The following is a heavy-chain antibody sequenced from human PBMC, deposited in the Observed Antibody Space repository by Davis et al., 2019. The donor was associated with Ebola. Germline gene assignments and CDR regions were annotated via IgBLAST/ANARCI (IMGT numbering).Heavy chain of an antibody. CDR2: INHSGST. V-gene: IGHV4-34*01. Sequence: SQTLSLTCAVYGGSFSGYYWSWIRQPPGKGLEWIGEINHSGSTNYNPSLKSRVTISVDTSKNQFSLKLSSVTAADTAVYYCARGGDIVATIKGDFDYWGQGTLVTVSS. CDR3: ARGGDIVATIKGDFDY. CDR1: GGSFSGYY. J-gene: IGHJ4*02. D-gene: IGHD5-12*01.